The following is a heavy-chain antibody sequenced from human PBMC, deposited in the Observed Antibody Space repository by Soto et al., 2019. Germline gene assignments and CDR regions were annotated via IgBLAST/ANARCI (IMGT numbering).Heavy chain of an antibody. Sequence: QVQLVQSGAEVKKPGSSVKVSCKASGGTFSSYAISWVRQAPGQGLEWMGGIIPIFGTANYAQKFQGRVTIREAESTRTAYMELSSLRSEDPAVYCCAGGPRYGYGDFQGWGYFHYWGQGTLVTVSS. CDR1: GGTFSSYA. CDR3: AGGPRYGYGDFQGWGYFHY. J-gene: IGHJ4*02. CDR2: IIPIFGTA. D-gene: IGHD4-17*01. V-gene: IGHV1-69*12.